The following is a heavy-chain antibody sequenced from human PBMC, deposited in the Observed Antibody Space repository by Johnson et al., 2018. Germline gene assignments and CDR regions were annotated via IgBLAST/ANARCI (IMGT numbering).Heavy chain of an antibody. Sequence: VQLVQSGGGLVQPGGSLRLSCVASGFTFSDHYMDWARQAPGKGLEWVGRTRNKANSYTTEYAASVKGRFTNSRDDSKSIAYLQMNSLKTEDTALYYCARVLLTTVGGAFDIWGQGTMVTVSS. J-gene: IGHJ3*02. D-gene: IGHD4-17*01. CDR1: GFTFSDHY. CDR2: TRNKANSYTT. V-gene: IGHV3-72*01. CDR3: ARVLLTTVGGAFDI.